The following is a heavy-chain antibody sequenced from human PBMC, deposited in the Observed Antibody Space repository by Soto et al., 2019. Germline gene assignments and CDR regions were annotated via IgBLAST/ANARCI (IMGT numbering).Heavy chain of an antibody. CDR3: ARGIKYGDYSRWFDP. CDR2: IYYSGST. V-gene: IGHV4-59*01. D-gene: IGHD4-17*01. CDR1: GDSITSYY. J-gene: IGHJ5*02. Sequence: SETLSLTCTVSGDSITSYYWSWIRQPPGKGLEWIGYIYYSGSTNYNPSLKSRVAISVDTAKNQFSLQLRSVTAADTAVYYCARGIKYGDYSRWFDPWGPGTLVTVSS.